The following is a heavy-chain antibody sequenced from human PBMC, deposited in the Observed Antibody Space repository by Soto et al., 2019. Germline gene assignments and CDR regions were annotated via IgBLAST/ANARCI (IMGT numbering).Heavy chain of an antibody. J-gene: IGHJ4*02. CDR3: APRGYSSGLDY. CDR2: ISGSGGST. D-gene: IGHD6-19*01. Sequence: GGSLRLSCAASGFTFRRNNMNWVRQAPGKGLEWVSAISGSGGSTYYADSVKGRFTISRDNSKNTLYLQMNSLRAEDTAVYYCAPRGYSSGLDYWGQGTLVTVSS. CDR1: GFTFRRNN. V-gene: IGHV3-23*01.